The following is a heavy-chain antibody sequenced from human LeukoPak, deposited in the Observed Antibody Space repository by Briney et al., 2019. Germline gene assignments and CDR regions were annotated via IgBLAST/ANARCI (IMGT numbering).Heavy chain of an antibody. Sequence: SETLSLTCTVSGGSISSSSYYWGWIRQPPGKGLEWIGSIYYSGSTYYNPSLKSRVTISVDTSKNQFSLKLSSVTAADTAVYYCARGTHDFWRFDYWGQGTLVTVSS. J-gene: IGHJ4*02. CDR1: GGSISSSSYY. CDR2: IYYSGST. V-gene: IGHV4-39*07. CDR3: ARGTHDFWRFDY. D-gene: IGHD3-3*01.